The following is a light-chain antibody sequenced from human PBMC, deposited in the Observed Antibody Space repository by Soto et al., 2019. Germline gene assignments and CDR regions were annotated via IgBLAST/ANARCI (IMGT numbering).Light chain of an antibody. CDR3: SSYTSSSTRV. CDR1: SSDVGGYNY. CDR2: DVS. J-gene: IGLJ1*01. Sequence: QSAPTQPASVSGSPGQSITISCTGTSSDVGGYNYVSWYQQHPGKAPKLVIFDVSDRPSGVSNRFSGSKSGNTASLTISGLQAEDEADYYCSSYTSSSTRVFGTGTKVTVL. V-gene: IGLV2-14*01.